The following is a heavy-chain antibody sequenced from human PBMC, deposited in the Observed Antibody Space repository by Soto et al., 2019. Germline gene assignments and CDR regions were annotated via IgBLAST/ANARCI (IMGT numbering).Heavy chain of an antibody. J-gene: IGHJ4*02. V-gene: IGHV3-23*01. Sequence: EVQLLESGGGLVQPGGSLRLSCAASGFTFSDYAMNWVRQAPGKGLEWVSAISGSGGSTYYADSVKGRFTISRDNFKNTLYLQMNSLRAEDTAVYYCAKGRRGSSGYYGTFDYWGQGTLVTVSS. CDR2: ISGSGGST. CDR1: GFTFSDYA. D-gene: IGHD3-22*01. CDR3: AKGRRGSSGYYGTFDY.